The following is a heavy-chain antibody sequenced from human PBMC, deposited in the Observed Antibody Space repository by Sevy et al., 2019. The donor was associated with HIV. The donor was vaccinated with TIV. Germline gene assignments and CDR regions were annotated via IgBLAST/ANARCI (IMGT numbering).Heavy chain of an antibody. Sequence: SQTLSLTCTVSGGSISSSSYYWGWIRQPPGKGLEWIGSIYYSGSTYYNPSLKSRVTISVDTSKNQFSLKLSSVTAADTAVYYCASPDGYKGSGWFDPWGQGTLVTVSS. CDR1: GGSISSSSYY. CDR3: ASPDGYKGSGWFDP. J-gene: IGHJ5*02. V-gene: IGHV4-39*01. D-gene: IGHD5-12*01. CDR2: IYYSGST.